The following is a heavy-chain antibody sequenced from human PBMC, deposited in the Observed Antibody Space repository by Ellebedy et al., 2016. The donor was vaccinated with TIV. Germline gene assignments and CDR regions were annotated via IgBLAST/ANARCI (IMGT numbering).Heavy chain of an antibody. CDR3: ARGTSEHDYSNYGWFDP. V-gene: IGHV4-59*01. Sequence: SETLSLTXTVSGGSISSYYWSWIRQPPGKRLEWIGYIYYSGSTNYSPSLKSRVTISVDTSKNQFSLKLSSVTAADTAVYYCARGTSEHDYSNYGWFDPWGQGTLVTVSS. D-gene: IGHD4-11*01. CDR2: IYYSGST. CDR1: GGSISSYY. J-gene: IGHJ5*02.